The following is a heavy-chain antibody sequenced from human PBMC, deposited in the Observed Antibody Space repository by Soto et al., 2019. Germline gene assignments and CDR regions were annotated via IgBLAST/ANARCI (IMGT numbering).Heavy chain of an antibody. V-gene: IGHV3-23*01. CDR1: GFTFSSYA. CDR3: AKGPIFGVENIYDY. CDR2: MSGSGGTA. J-gene: IGHJ4*02. D-gene: IGHD3-3*01. Sequence: PGGSLRLSCAASGFTFSSYAMSWVRQAPGKGLEWVSGMSGSGGTAYYRDSGKGRFTISRDNSKQTLYLQMSSLRAEDTALYYCAKGPIFGVENIYDYWGQGNLVTVSS.